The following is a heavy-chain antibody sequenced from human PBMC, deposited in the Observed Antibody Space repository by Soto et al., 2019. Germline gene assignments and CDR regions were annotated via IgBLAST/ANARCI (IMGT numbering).Heavy chain of an antibody. CDR3: ARDLPPYGGRRSPPTGAFED. J-gene: IGHJ4*02. D-gene: IGHD2-15*01. CDR1: GGSFTGDY. CDR2: VSGNGAGTP. V-gene: IGHV4-4*07. Sequence: SETLSLTCSVSGGSFTGDYWSWIRQPAGKGLQWIGRVSGNGAGTPIYNSLLKSRARMSADPSKRQFSLTLTSVTAADTAVYYCARDLPPYGGRRSPPTGAFEDWGQGIMVTVSS.